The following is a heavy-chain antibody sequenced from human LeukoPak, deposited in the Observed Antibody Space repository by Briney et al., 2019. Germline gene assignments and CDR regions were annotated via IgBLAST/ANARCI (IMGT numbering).Heavy chain of an antibody. CDR3: ARDGTAMVTPDY. Sequence: ASVKVSCKASGGTFSSYAISWVRQAPGQGLEWMGWINPNSGGTSYAQKFQGRVTMTRDTSISTAYMELSRLRSDDTAVYYCARDGTAMVTPDYWGQGTLVTVSS. CDR2: INPNSGGT. D-gene: IGHD5-18*01. V-gene: IGHV1-2*02. CDR1: GGTFSSYA. J-gene: IGHJ4*02.